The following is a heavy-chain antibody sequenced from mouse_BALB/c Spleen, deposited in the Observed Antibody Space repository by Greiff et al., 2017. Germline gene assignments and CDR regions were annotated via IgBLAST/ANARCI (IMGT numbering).Heavy chain of an antibody. CDR1: GFSFTSYW. CDR3: TRQGIDTACPAWFAY. D-gene: IGHD1-2*01. Sequence: EVQLQQSGTVLARPGASVKMSCKASGFSFTSYWMHWVKQRPGQGLEWIGAIYPGNGDTSYNQKFKGKANLTADTSASTAYMELSSLTNEDSAVYYCTRQGIDTACPAWFAYWGQGTLVTVAA. J-gene: IGHJ3*01. V-gene: IGHV1-5*01. CDR2: IYPGNGDT.